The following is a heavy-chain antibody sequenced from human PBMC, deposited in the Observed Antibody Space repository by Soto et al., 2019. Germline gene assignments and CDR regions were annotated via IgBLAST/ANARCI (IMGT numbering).Heavy chain of an antibody. V-gene: IGHV1-69*02. Sequence: SVKGACKASGGTFSSYTISWVRQAPGQGLEWMGRIIPILGIANYAQKFQGRVTITADKSTSTAYMELSSLRSEDTAVYYCASLMSSGYYYGMDVWGQGTTVTVAS. J-gene: IGHJ6*02. CDR2: IIPILGIA. CDR1: GGTFSSYT. CDR3: ASLMSSGYYYGMDV. D-gene: IGHD3-10*01.